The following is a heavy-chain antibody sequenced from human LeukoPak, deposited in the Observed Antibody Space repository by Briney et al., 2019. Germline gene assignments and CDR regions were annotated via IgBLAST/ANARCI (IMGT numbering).Heavy chain of an antibody. Sequence: GGSLRLSCAASGFTFSSYSMSWVRQAPGKGLEWVANIKEDGSEKYYVDSVKGRFTISRDNAKNSLYLQMNSLRAEDTAVYYCARTIRGYWGQGTLVTVYS. CDR3: ARTIRGY. V-gene: IGHV3-7*01. CDR1: GFTFSSYS. J-gene: IGHJ4*02. CDR2: IKEDGSEK.